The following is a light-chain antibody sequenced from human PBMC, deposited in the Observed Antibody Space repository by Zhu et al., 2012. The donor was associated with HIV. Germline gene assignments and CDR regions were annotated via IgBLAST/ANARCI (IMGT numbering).Light chain of an antibody. CDR2: GAS. Sequence: EIVMTQSPATLSVSPGERATLSCRASQSLNSKLAWYQQKPGQAPRLLIYGASTRATGFPARFTGSGSGTDFTLTISSMQSEDFAVYYCQQYNKWPQTFGQGPRWKSN. CDR1: QSLNSK. J-gene: IGKJ1*01. V-gene: IGKV3-15*01. CDR3: QQYNKWPQT.